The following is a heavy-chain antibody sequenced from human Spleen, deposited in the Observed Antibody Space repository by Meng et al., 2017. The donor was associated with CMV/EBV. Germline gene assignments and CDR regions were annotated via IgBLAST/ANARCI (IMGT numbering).Heavy chain of an antibody. CDR3: TRRYCSGGSCYSGGFDY. V-gene: IGHV3-49*04. CDR2: IRSKAYGGTT. J-gene: IGHJ4*02. D-gene: IGHD2-15*01. Sequence: GGSLRLSCTASGFTFGDYAMSWVRQAPGKGLEWVGFIRSKAYGGTTEYAASVKGSFTISRDDSKSIAYLQMNSLKTEDTAVYYCTRRYCSGGSCYSGGFDYWGQGTLVTVSS. CDR1: GFTFGDYA.